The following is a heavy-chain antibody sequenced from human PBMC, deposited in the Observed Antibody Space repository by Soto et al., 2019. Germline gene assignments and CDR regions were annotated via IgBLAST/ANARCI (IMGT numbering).Heavy chain of an antibody. CDR2: TYYRSKWYN. CDR1: GDSVSSNSAA. D-gene: IGHD6-13*01. V-gene: IGHV6-1*01. J-gene: IGHJ6*02. CDR3: ARDGGYSSSWYVPGYYYGMDV. Sequence: KQSQTLSLTCAISGDSVSSNSAAWNWIRQSPSRGLEWLGRTYYRSKWYNDYAVSVKSRITINPDTSKNQFSLQLNSVTPEDTAVYYCARDGGYSSSWYVPGYYYGMDVWGQGTTVTVSS.